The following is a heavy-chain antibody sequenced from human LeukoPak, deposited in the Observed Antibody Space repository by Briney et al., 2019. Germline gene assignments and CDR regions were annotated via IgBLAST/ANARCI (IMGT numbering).Heavy chain of an antibody. D-gene: IGHD6-13*01. Sequence: GGSLRLSRAASGFTFSSKSMTWVRQAPGKGLEWVSAISGNGVDTFYADSVKGRFTISRDNSRNTLYLQMNSLRAEDTAVYYCAKDSRSLAAAGEVDYWGQGTLVTVSS. CDR1: GFTFSSKS. J-gene: IGHJ4*02. CDR2: ISGNGVDT. V-gene: IGHV3-23*01. CDR3: AKDSRSLAAAGEVDY.